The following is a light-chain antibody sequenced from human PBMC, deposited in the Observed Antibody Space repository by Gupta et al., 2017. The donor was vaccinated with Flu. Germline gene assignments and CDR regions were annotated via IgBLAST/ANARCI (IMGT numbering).Light chain of an antibody. CDR3: SSYTSSSTWV. J-gene: IGLJ3*02. CDR2: EVS. CDR1: SSDVGGYNY. Sequence: QSALTQPASVSGSPRQSITISCTGTSSDVGGYNYASWYQQHPGKAPKLMIYEVSNRPSGVSNRFSGSKSGNTASLTISGLQAEDEADDYCSSYTSSSTWVFGGGTKLTVL. V-gene: IGLV2-14*01.